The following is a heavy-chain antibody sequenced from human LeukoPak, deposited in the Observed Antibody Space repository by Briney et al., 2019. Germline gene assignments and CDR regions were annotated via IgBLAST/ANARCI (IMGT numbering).Heavy chain of an antibody. J-gene: IGHJ4*02. V-gene: IGHV3-30*04. CDR3: AREYSNYFDY. CDR1: GFTFSSYP. D-gene: IGHD4-11*01. CDR2: ISYDGSDT. Sequence: HPGKSLRLSCAASGFTFSSYPMHWVRQAPVKGLEWVAVISYDGSDTYYTDSVKGRFTISRDNSRNTLYLQMNSLRAEETAVYYCAREYSNYFDYWGQGTLVTVSS.